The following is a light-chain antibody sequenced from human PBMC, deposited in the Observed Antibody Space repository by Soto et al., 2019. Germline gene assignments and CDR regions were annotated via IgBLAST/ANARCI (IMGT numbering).Light chain of an antibody. CDR2: DVS. Sequence: QSALTQPRSVSGSPGQSVTMSCTRTSSDVANYKYVSWYQQHPGKAPKLMIYDVSKRPSGVPDRFSGSKSGNTASLTISGLQAEDEADYYCCSYAGSYTYVFGTGTKVTVL. V-gene: IGLV2-11*01. CDR1: SSDVANYKY. J-gene: IGLJ1*01. CDR3: CSYAGSYTYV.